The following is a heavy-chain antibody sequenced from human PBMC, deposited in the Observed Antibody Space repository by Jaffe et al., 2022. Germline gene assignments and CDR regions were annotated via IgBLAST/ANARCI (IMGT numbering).Heavy chain of an antibody. J-gene: IGHJ5*02. CDR3: AKSWWDYLNWFDP. Sequence: QVQLVESGGGVVQPGGSLRLSCAASGFTFSSYGMHWVRQAPGKGLEWVAFIRYDGSNKYYADSVKGRFTISRDNSKNTLYLQMNSLRAEDTAVYYCAKSWWDYLNWFDPWGQGTLVTVSS. V-gene: IGHV3-30*02. CDR1: GFTFSSYG. CDR2: IRYDGSNK. D-gene: IGHD1-26*01.